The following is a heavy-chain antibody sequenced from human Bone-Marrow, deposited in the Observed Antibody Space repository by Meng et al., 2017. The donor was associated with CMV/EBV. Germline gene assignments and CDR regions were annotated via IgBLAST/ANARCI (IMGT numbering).Heavy chain of an antibody. CDR1: GGSISSSSYY. J-gene: IGHJ5*02. Sequence: SETLSLTCTVSGGSISSSSYYWSWIRQSPGKGLDWIGYVHNDGGTNYNPSLKGRVTISLDTSKNQFSLRLNAVTAADTAVYYCARDPGSTYYPYNWFDVWGQGKLVTVSS. D-gene: IGHD1-26*01. CDR3: ARDPGSTYYPYNWFDV. V-gene: IGHV4-61*01. CDR2: VHNDGGT.